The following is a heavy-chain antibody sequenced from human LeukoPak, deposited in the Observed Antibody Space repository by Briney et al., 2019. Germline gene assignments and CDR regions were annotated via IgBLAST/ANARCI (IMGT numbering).Heavy chain of an antibody. Sequence: SETLSLTCAVYGGSLSGYYWSWVRQPPGKGLEWIGEINHSGSTNYNPSLKSRVTISVDTSKNQFSLKLSSVTAADTAVYYCARWYGSGSQFDYWGQGTLVTVSS. CDR3: ARWYGSGSQFDY. D-gene: IGHD3-10*01. J-gene: IGHJ4*02. V-gene: IGHV4-34*01. CDR1: GGSLSGYY. CDR2: INHSGST.